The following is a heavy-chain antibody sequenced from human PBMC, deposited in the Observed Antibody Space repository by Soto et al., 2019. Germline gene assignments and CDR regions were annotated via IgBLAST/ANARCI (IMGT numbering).Heavy chain of an antibody. Sequence: GESLKISCQGSGYSFTTYWINWVRQMPGKGLEWMGRIDPSDSYTNYSPSFQGHVTISTDKSISTAYLQWSSLKASDTAMYYCARQPSYSNTWYLDYWGQGTLVTVSS. CDR2: IDPSDSYT. J-gene: IGHJ4*02. CDR3: ARQPSYSNTWYLDY. D-gene: IGHD4-4*01. V-gene: IGHV5-10-1*01. CDR1: GYSFTTYW.